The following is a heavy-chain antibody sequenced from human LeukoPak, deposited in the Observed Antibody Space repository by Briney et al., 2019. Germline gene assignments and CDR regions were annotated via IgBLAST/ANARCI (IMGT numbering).Heavy chain of an antibody. V-gene: IGHV4-4*07. CDR1: GGSISSYY. CDR3: ARSLEALWFGELLDWFDP. Sequence: PSETLSLTCTVSGGSISSYYWSWIWQPAGKGLEWIGRIYTSGSTNYNPSLKSRVTMSVDTSKNQFSLKLSSVTAADTAVYYCARSLEALWFGELLDWFDPWGQGTLVTVSS. D-gene: IGHD3-10*01. CDR2: IYTSGST. J-gene: IGHJ5*02.